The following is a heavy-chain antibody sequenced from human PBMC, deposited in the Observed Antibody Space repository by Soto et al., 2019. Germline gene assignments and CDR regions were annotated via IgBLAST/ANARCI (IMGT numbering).Heavy chain of an antibody. CDR2: IRAYSGNT. Sequence: QVQLVQSGAEVKKPGASVKVSCKASGYTFTSYGISWVRQAPGQGLEWMGWIRAYSGNTNYTQKLQGRVTMTPDPSTSTASMELRRRISDDTAVYYSAGDLPTMDVWGQGTTVSVPS. J-gene: IGHJ6*02. CDR3: AGDLPTMDV. V-gene: IGHV1-18*01. CDR1: GYTFTSYG.